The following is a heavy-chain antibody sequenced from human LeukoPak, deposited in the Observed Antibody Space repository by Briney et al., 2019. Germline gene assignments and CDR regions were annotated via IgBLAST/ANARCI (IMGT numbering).Heavy chain of an antibody. D-gene: IGHD6-13*01. CDR1: GFTFSSYD. V-gene: IGHV3-13*01. J-gene: IGHJ4*02. CDR2: IGTAGDT. CDR3: AREGYSSHWYYFDY. Sequence: GGSLRLSCAASGFTFSSYDMHWVRQATGKGLEWVSTIGTAGDTYYPGSVKGRFTISRENAKNSLYLQMNSLRARDTAVYYCAREGYSSHWYYFDYWGQGTLVTVSS.